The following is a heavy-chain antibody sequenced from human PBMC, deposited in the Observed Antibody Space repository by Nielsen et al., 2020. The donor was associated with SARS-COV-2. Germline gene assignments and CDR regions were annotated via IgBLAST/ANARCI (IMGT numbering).Heavy chain of an antibody. V-gene: IGHV4-34*01. D-gene: IGHD6-13*01. CDR2: INHSGST. CDR3: ARHSGMGSSSWYYYYYGMDV. Sequence: RQAPGKGLEWIGEINHSGSTNYNPSLKSRVTISVDTSKNQFSLKLSSVTAADTAVYYCARHSGMGSSSWYYYYYGMDVWGQGTTVTVSS. J-gene: IGHJ6*02.